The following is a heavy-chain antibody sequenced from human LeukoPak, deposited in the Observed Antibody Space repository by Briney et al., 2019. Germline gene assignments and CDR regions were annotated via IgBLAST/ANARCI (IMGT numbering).Heavy chain of an antibody. CDR2: IYSGGST. V-gene: IGHV3-53*01. Sequence: SGGSLRLSCAASGFTVSSNYMIWVRQAPGKGLEWVSLIYSGGSTYYADSVKGRFTISRDNSKNTMYLQVNSLRAEDTAVYYCAGASDDHGDYGFDYWGQGTLVTVSS. J-gene: IGHJ4*02. CDR1: GFTVSSNY. D-gene: IGHD4-17*01. CDR3: AGASDDHGDYGFDY.